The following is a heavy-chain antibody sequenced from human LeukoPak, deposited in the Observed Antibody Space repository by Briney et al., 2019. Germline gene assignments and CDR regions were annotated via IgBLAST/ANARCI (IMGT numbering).Heavy chain of an antibody. D-gene: IGHD1-1*01. CDR1: GFTFDDYA. CDR2: ISGDSDYT. J-gene: IGHJ4*02. CDR3: AKGHGTRTGDFEY. Sequence: QPGGSLRLSCAASGFTFDDYAMHWVRQAPGMGLEWVSLISGDSDYTYYADSVKGRFTISRDNSKNSLYLQMNTLRTEDNALYYCAKGHGTRTGDFEYWGQGTLVTVSS. V-gene: IGHV3-43*02.